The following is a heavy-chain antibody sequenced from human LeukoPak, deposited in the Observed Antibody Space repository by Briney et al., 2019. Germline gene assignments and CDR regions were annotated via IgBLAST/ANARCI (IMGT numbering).Heavy chain of an antibody. CDR2: ISSSTNTI. J-gene: IGHJ6*03. CDR3: VRASHVVVVTGIPQGYYYYMDV. Sequence: GGSLRLSCAASGFTFSSYSMHWVRQAPGKGLEWVSYISSSTNTIYYADSVKGRFTISRDNAKSSLFLQMSSLRAEDTAVYYCVRASHVVVVTGIPQGYYYYMDVWGKGTTVTVSS. CDR1: GFTFSSYS. D-gene: IGHD2-21*02. V-gene: IGHV3-48*01.